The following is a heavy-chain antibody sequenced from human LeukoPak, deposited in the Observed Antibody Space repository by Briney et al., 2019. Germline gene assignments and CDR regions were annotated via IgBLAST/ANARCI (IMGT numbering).Heavy chain of an antibody. D-gene: IGHD3-22*01. CDR3: AKPHYYDSSGYPYYFDY. Sequence: GGSLRLSCAASGFTFSSYAMHWVRQAPGKGLEWVAVISYDGSNKYYADSVKGRFTISRDNSKNTLYLQMNSLRAEDTAVYYCAKPHYYDSSGYPYYFDYWGQGTLVTVSS. CDR1: GFTFSSYA. CDR2: ISYDGSNK. V-gene: IGHV3-30*04. J-gene: IGHJ4*02.